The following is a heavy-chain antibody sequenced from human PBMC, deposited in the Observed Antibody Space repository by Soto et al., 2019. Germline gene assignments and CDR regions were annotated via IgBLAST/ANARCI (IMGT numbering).Heavy chain of an antibody. CDR1: GGSISSDDYY. J-gene: IGHJ4*02. CDR3: AREGSSSPEYFDF. CDR2: IYYIGRT. D-gene: IGHD2-15*01. Sequence: SETLSLTCSVSGGSISSDDYYWTWIRQPPGEGLEWIGYIYYIGRTSSTPSLESRVTISIDTSKNQFSLKLSSVSAADTAVYYCAREGSSSPEYFDFWGPGTLVTVSS. V-gene: IGHV4-30-4*01.